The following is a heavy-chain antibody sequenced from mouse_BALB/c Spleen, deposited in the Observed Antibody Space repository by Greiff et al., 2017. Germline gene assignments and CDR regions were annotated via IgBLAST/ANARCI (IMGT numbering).Heavy chain of an antibody. Sequence: VKLQESGAELAKPGASVKMSCKASGYTFTSYWMHWVKQRPGQGLEWIGYINPSTGYTEYNQKFKDKATLTADKSSSTAYMQLSSLTSEDSAVYYCARLDSSGYYFDYWGQGTTLTVSS. CDR3: ARLDSSGYYFDY. V-gene: IGHV1-7*01. CDR2: INPSTGYT. D-gene: IGHD3-2*01. J-gene: IGHJ2*01. CDR1: GYTFTSYW.